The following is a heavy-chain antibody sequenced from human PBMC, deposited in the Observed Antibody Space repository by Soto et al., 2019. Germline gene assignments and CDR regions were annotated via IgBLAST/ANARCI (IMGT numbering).Heavy chain of an antibody. D-gene: IGHD5-12*01. CDR2: SRNKPNAYST. CDR1: GFIFSDHY. Sequence: EVQLVESGGGLVQPGGSLRLSCAASGFIFSDHYMDWVRQAPGKGLEWFGRSRNKPNAYSTEYAASVKGRFTISRDDSNTALYLQMNRLKAEETAVYDCARRYSAWGDAFDVWVHGAMVTVS. J-gene: IGHJ3*01. CDR3: ARRYSAWGDAFDV. V-gene: IGHV3-72*01.